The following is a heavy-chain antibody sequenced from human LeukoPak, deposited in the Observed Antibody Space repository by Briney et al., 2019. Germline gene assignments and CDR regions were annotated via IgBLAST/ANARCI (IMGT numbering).Heavy chain of an antibody. CDR2: INPSGGNT. D-gene: IGHD2-8*01. V-gene: IGHV1-46*01. CDR1: GYTFTRYY. CDR3: ARDNVSCTHGVCSDLFDY. Sequence: ASVKVSCKASGYTFTRYYMHWVRQAPGQGLEWMGIINPSGGNTNYAQKFQGRVTMTRDTSISTAYMELSRLRSDDTAVYYCARDNVSCTHGVCSDLFDYWGQGTLVTVSS. J-gene: IGHJ4*02.